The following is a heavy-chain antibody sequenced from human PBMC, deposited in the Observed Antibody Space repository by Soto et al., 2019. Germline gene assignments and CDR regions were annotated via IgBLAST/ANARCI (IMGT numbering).Heavy chain of an antibody. Sequence: EVQLLESGGGLVQPGGSLRLSCAASGFTFSSYAMSWVRQAPGKGLEWVSAISGSGGSTYYADSVKGRFTISRDNSKNALYMQSNSLRAEDTAVYYCAKYGDYIFAFDYWGPGTLVTVSS. J-gene: IGHJ4*02. D-gene: IGHD4-17*01. V-gene: IGHV3-23*01. CDR3: AKYGDYIFAFDY. CDR2: ISGSGGST. CDR1: GFTFSSYA.